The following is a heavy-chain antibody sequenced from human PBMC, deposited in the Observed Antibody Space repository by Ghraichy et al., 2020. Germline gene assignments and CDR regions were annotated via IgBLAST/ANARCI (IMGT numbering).Heavy chain of an antibody. V-gene: IGHV4-30-4*01. CDR3: ARGRCSSTSCYGRRMYNWFDP. D-gene: IGHD2-2*01. J-gene: IGHJ5*02. CDR1: GGSISSGDYY. Sequence: SETLSLTCTVSGGSISSGDYYWSWIRQPPGKGLEWIGYIYYSGSTYYNPSLKSRVTISVDTSKNQFSLKLSSVTAADTAVYYCARGRCSSTSCYGRRMYNWFDPWGQGTLVTVSS. CDR2: IYYSGST.